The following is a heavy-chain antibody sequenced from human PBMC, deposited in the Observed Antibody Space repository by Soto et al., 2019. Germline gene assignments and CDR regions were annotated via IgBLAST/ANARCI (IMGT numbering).Heavy chain of an antibody. Sequence: QLLESGPGLVKPSETLSLTCTVSGGSISSSSYYWGWIRQPPGKGLEWIGSIYYSGSTYYNPSLKSRVTISVDTSKNQFSLKLSSVTAADTAVYYCARDPYSSSWYYFDYWGQGTLVTVSS. V-gene: IGHV4-39*01. D-gene: IGHD6-13*01. J-gene: IGHJ4*02. CDR3: ARDPYSSSWYYFDY. CDR1: GGSISSSSYY. CDR2: IYYSGST.